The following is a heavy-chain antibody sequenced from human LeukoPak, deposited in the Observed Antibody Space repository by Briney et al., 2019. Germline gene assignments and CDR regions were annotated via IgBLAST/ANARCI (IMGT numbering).Heavy chain of an antibody. D-gene: IGHD5-18*01. Sequence: GGSLRLSCAASGFTFSSYAMSWVRQAPGKGLEWVSAISGSGGSTYYADSVKGRFTISRDNSKNTLYLQMNSLRAEDTAVYYCSSDKTMVIYYYYYMDVWGKGTTVTVSS. J-gene: IGHJ6*03. V-gene: IGHV3-23*01. CDR1: GFTFSSYA. CDR2: ISGSGGST. CDR3: SSDKTMVIYYYYYMDV.